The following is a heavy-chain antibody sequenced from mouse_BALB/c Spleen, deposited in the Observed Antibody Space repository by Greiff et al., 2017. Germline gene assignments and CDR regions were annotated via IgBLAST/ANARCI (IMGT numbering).Heavy chain of an antibody. Sequence: VQLQQPGAELVMPGASVKMSCKASGYTFTDYWMHWVKQRPGQGLEWIGAIDTSDSYTSYNQKFKGKATLTVDESSSTAYMQLSSLTSEDSAVYYCARRGNYYAMDYWGQGTSVTVSS. J-gene: IGHJ4*01. CDR1: GYTFTDYW. CDR2: IDTSDSYT. CDR3: ARRGNYYAMDY. V-gene: IGHV1-69*01. D-gene: IGHD2-1*01.